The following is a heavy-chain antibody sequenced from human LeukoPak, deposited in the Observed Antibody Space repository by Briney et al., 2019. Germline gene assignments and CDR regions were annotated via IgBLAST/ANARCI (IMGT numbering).Heavy chain of an antibody. CDR1: GYTFTSYG. CDR2: ISAYNGNT. CDR3: ARANLPGANPLPHWFDP. Sequence: ASVKVSCKASGYTFTSYGISWVRQAPGQGLEWMGWISAYNGNTNYAQKLQCRVTMTTDTSTSTAYMELRSLRSDDTAVYYCARANLPGANPLPHWFDPSGQGTLVTVSS. J-gene: IGHJ5*02. V-gene: IGHV1-18*01. D-gene: IGHD1-1*01.